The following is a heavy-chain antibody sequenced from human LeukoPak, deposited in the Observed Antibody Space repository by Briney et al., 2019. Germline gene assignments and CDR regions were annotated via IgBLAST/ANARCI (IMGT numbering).Heavy chain of an antibody. CDR3: ARINFQFYYMDV. D-gene: IGHD2/OR15-2a*01. V-gene: IGHV4-59*01. J-gene: IGHJ6*03. CDR1: GGSIGSYY. Sequence: SETLSLTCTVSGGSIGSYYWSWIRQPPGKGLEWIGYIYYSGSTNYNPSLKSRVTISVDTSKNQFSLKLSSVTAADTAVYYCARINFQFYYMDVWGKGTTVTVSS. CDR2: IYYSGST.